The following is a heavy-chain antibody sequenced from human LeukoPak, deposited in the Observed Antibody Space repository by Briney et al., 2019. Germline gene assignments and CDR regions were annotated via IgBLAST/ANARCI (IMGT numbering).Heavy chain of an antibody. Sequence: ASVKVSCKASGYTFTGYYMHWVRQAPGQGLEWMGWINPNSGGTNYAQKFQGRVTITADKSTSTAYMELSSLRSEDTAVYYCARYYYDSSGYYSHWFDYWGQGTLVTVSS. D-gene: IGHD3-22*01. V-gene: IGHV1-2*02. CDR3: ARYYYDSSGYYSHWFDY. CDR2: INPNSGGT. J-gene: IGHJ4*02. CDR1: GYTFTGYY.